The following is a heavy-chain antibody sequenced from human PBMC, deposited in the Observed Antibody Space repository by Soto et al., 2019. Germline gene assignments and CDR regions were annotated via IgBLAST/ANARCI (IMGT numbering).Heavy chain of an antibody. Sequence: GVSLRLSCAASGFTFSNYWMSWVRQLPGKGLEWVANMKEDGGEINYVDSVRGRFTISRDNAKNSLYLQMKSLRVEDTAVYYCVRDRGYSTFDYWGQGTSVTVSS. CDR3: VRDRGYSTFDY. D-gene: IGHD4-4*01. CDR2: MKEDGGEI. CDR1: GFTFSNYW. V-gene: IGHV3-7*03. J-gene: IGHJ4*02.